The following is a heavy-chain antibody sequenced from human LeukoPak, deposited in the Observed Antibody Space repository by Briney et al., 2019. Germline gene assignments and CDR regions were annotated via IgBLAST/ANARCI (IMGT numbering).Heavy chain of an antibody. CDR3: ARVRITMINDAFDI. D-gene: IGHD3-22*01. J-gene: IGHJ3*02. CDR1: GYTFTGYY. CDR2: INPNSGGT. Sequence: ASVKVSCXASGYTFTGYYMHWVRQAHGQGLEWMGWINPNSGGTNYAQKFQGRVTMTRDTSISTAYMELSRLRSDDTAVYYCARVRITMINDAFDIWGQGTMVTVSS. V-gene: IGHV1-2*02.